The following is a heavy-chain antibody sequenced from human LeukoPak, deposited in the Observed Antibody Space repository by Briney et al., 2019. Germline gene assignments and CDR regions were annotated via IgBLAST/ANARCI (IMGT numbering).Heavy chain of an antibody. J-gene: IGHJ6*03. D-gene: IGHD3-10*02. Sequence: SGPTLVNPTQTLTLTCSFSGFSLSSRGVGVGWFRQPPGKALECLAVISWNDDKRYSPSLKSRFSITKDTSKNQVVLTMTNMDPVDTATYYCVHPIYVRGRDQYYMDVWGKGTTVTVSS. CDR1: GFSLSSRGVG. CDR3: VHPIYVRGRDQYYMDV. CDR2: ISWNDDK. V-gene: IGHV2-5*01.